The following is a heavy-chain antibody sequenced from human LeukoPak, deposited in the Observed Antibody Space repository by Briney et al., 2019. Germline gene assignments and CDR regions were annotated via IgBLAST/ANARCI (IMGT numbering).Heavy chain of an antibody. V-gene: IGHV1-2*02. J-gene: IGHJ4*01. CDR1: GYTFTDCY. CDR3: ATLGISGYFRDY. CDR2: INPKSGGT. Sequence: APVKVSCKGSGYTFTDCYIHWLRQAPGQGLEWMGWINPKSGGTNYAQKFQGRVTMTRDTSISPAYMELRSDDTAVYYCATLGISGYFRDYWGHGTLVTVFS. D-gene: IGHD3-22*01.